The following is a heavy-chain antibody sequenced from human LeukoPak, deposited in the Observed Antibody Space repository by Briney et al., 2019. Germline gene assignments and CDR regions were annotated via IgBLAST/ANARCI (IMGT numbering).Heavy chain of an antibody. CDR1: GGSFSGYY. J-gene: IGHJ2*01. CDR2: ISSRGSTI. D-gene: IGHD3-3*01. CDR3: ARDRYDFWSGYLSQKIYWYFDL. V-gene: IGHV3-11*01. Sequence: LSLTCAVYGGSFSGYYWSWIRQAPGKGLEWVSYISSRGSTIYYADSVKGRFTISRDNAKNSLYLQMNSLRAEDTAVYYCARDRYDFWSGYLSQKIYWYFDLWGRGTLVTVSS.